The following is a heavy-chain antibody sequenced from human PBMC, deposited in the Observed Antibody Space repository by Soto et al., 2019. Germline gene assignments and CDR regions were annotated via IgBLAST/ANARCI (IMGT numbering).Heavy chain of an antibody. CDR1: ADSVSSNSAG. J-gene: IGHJ6*02. Sequence: SHTLSLTCVISADSVSSNSAGWNWIRHSPSRGLEWLGRTYYKSKWNNDYALSVKSRITINPDTSKNQFSLHLYSVTPEDTAVYYCTGITWFRGMDVWGQGTPVTVSS. V-gene: IGHV6-1*01. D-gene: IGHD3-10*01. CDR2: TYYKSKWNN. CDR3: TGITWFRGMDV.